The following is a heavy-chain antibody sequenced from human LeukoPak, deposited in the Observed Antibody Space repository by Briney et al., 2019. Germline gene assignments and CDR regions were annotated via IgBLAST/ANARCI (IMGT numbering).Heavy chain of an antibody. CDR3: ARRITIFGVALDV. D-gene: IGHD3-3*01. CDR1: GGSISSYY. J-gene: IGHJ6*04. CDR2: IYTSGST. Sequence: SETLSLTCTVSGGSISSYYWSWIRQPPGKGLEWIGYIYTSGSTIYNPSLKSRVTISVDTSKNQFSLKLSSVTAADTAVYYCARRITIFGVALDVWGKGTTVTVSS. V-gene: IGHV4-4*09.